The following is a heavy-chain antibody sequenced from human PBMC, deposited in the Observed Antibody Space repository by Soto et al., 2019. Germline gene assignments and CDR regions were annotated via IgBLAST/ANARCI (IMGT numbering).Heavy chain of an antibody. J-gene: IGHJ4*02. CDR3: TRDLAAAGIGHFDY. Sequence: EVQLVESGGGLVQRGGSLKLSCAASGFTFSGSAMHWVRQASGKGLEWVGRIRSKANSYATAYAASVKGRFTISRDDSKSTAYLQMNSLKTEDTAVYYCTRDLAAAGIGHFDYWGEGTLVTVSS. CDR2: IRSKANSYAT. D-gene: IGHD6-13*01. CDR1: GFTFSGSA. V-gene: IGHV3-73*02.